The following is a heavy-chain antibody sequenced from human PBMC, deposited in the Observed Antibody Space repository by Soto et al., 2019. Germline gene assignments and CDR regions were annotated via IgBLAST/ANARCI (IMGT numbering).Heavy chain of an antibody. D-gene: IGHD3-22*01. V-gene: IGHV4-4*07. J-gene: IGHJ4*02. CDR1: GGSISSYY. CDR2: IYTSGST. Sequence: ASETLSLTCTVSGGSISSYYWSWIRQPAGKGLEWIGRIYTSGSTNYNPSLKSRVTMSVDTSKNQFSLKLSSVTAADTAVYYCARSTYYYDSSGYYYLDYWGQGTLVTVSS. CDR3: ARSTYYYDSSGYYYLDY.